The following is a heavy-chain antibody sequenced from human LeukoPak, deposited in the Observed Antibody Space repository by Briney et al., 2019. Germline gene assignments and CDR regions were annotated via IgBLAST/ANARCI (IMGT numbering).Heavy chain of an antibody. CDR3: AKPRGVPYYYYGMDV. CDR2: ISYDGSNK. V-gene: IGHV3-30*18. D-gene: IGHD3-16*01. CDR1: GFTFSNNW. Sequence: PGGSLRLSCAASGFTFSNNWMTWVRQAPGKGLEWVAVISYDGSNKYYADSVKGRFTISRDNSKNTLYLQMNSLRAEDTAVYYCAKPRGVPYYYYGMDVWGQGTTVTVSS. J-gene: IGHJ6*02.